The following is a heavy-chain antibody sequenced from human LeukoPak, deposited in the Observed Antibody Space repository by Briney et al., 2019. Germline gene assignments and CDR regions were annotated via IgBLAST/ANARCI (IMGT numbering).Heavy chain of an antibody. CDR1: GFTFNTYW. CDR2: IKPDGGEK. V-gene: IGHV3-7*01. D-gene: IGHD2-2*01. Sequence: GGSLRLSCTASGFTFNTYWMSWVRQAPGKGLEWVANIKPDGGEKYYVDSVKGRFTISRDNAKNSVYLQMNSLRAEDTAVYYCAREDRDATSCYWGIIYWGQGTLVTVSS. J-gene: IGHJ4*02. CDR3: AREDRDATSCYWGIIY.